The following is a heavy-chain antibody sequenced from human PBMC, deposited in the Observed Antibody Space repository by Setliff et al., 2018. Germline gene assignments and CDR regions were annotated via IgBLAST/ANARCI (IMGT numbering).Heavy chain of an antibody. CDR3: ARGGDTSGYYYTDYYYGMDV. V-gene: IGHV1-8*01. CDR2: MNPNSGNT. Sequence: GASVKVSCKASGYAFTSYDINWVRQATGQGLEWMGWMNPNSGNTGYAQKFQGRVTMTRNTSISTAYMELSSLTSEDTAVYYCARGGDTSGYYYTDYYYGMDVWGQGTTVTVSS. J-gene: IGHJ6*02. D-gene: IGHD3-22*01. CDR1: GYAFTSYD.